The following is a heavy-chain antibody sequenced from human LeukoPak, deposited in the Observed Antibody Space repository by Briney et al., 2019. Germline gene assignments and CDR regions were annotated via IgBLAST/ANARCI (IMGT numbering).Heavy chain of an antibody. J-gene: IGHJ4*02. CDR3: ATGVAAGGSLTG. D-gene: IGHD6-13*01. CDR2: FDPEDGET. V-gene: IGHV1-24*01. CDR1: GYTPTELS. Sequence: ASVKVSCKVSGYTPTELSMHWVRQAPGKGLEWMGGFDPEDGETIYAQKFQGRVTMTEDTSTDTAYMELSSLRSEDTAVYYCATGVAAGGSLTGWGQGTLVTVSS.